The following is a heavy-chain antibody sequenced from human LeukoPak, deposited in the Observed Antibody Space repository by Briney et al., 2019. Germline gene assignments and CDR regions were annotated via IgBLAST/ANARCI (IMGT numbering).Heavy chain of an antibody. Sequence: SETLSLTCTVSGDSLSTTSFYWGWIRQPPGKGLEWIGSIHYSGTTHYNPSLKSRVTISVDTSKNQFSLKLSSVTAADTAVYYCARLGLRGYYYYMDVWGKGTTVTVSS. D-gene: IGHD5-12*01. CDR3: ARLGLRGYYYYMDV. CDR1: GDSLSTTSFY. CDR2: IHYSGTT. J-gene: IGHJ6*03. V-gene: IGHV4-39*07.